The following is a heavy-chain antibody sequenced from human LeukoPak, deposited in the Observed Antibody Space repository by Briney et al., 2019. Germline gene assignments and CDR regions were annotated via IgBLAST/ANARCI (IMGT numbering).Heavy chain of an antibody. Sequence: PSETLSLTRTVSGGSTSSLYWSWIRQPPRKGLEWIGYIYYSGGNNYNPYLKSRLTISVDTSKNQFTLGLISVTAADTAVYYCARHPYGGNPYFDFWGQGTLVTVSS. CDR2: IYYSGGN. D-gene: IGHD4-23*01. CDR1: GGSTSSLY. V-gene: IGHV4-59*08. CDR3: ARHPYGGNPYFDF. J-gene: IGHJ4*02.